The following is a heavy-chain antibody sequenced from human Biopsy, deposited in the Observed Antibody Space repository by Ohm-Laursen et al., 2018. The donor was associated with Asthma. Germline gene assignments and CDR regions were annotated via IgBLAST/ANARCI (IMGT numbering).Heavy chain of an antibody. V-gene: IGHV3-30*03. CDR3: ARAISSSWWAVEY. J-gene: IGHJ4*02. CDR2: ISFDGSTE. Sequence: SLRLSCAASGFTFGDYWMSWVRQVPGKGLEWVALISFDGSTEYFADSVKGRFTISRDNSKNTLYLQMNSLRAEDTAVYYCARAISSSWWAVEYWGQGTLVTVSS. CDR1: GFTFGDYW. D-gene: IGHD6-6*01.